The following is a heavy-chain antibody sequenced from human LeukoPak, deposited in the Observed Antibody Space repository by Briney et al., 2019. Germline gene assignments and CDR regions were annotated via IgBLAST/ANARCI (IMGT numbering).Heavy chain of an antibody. Sequence: SSETLSLTCAVYGGSFSGYYWSWIRQPPGKGLEWIATIYYSGSTFYNPSLRSRVTISVDTSKNQFSLKLRSVTAADTAVYYCARLAWELPRRWFDPWGQGTLVIVSS. D-gene: IGHD1-26*01. CDR2: IYYSGST. CDR3: ARLAWELPRRWFDP. J-gene: IGHJ5*02. V-gene: IGHV4-34*01. CDR1: GGSFSGYY.